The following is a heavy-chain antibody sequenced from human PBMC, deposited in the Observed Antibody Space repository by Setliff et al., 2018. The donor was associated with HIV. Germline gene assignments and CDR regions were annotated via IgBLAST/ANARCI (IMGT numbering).Heavy chain of an antibody. CDR1: GYTFTGYY. D-gene: IGHD6-19*01. V-gene: IGHV1-2*02. J-gene: IGHJ4*02. CDR3: ARDPVAGPFDY. CDR2: INPNNGGT. Sequence: ASVKVSCKASGYTFTGYYMHWVRQAPGQGLEWMGWINPNNGGTNYAQKFQGRVTMTRDTSTSTAYMELRSLTSDDTAVYYCARDPVAGPFDYWGQGALVTVSS.